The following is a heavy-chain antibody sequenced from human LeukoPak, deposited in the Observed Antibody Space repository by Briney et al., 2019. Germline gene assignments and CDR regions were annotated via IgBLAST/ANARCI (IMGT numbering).Heavy chain of an antibody. J-gene: IGHJ4*02. CDR1: GFNLSSYE. V-gene: IGHV3-48*03. Sequence: GGSLRPSCPASGFNLSSYEMNWVRQPPGKGLEWVSYISNSGNTIYYAASVKGPSTTSNASANNSPYLQMHSRRCEDRAVYYCATEGKRVRGVYTDYWGQGTLVTVSS. CDR3: ATEGKRVRGVYTDY. D-gene: IGHD3-10*01. CDR2: ISNSGNTI.